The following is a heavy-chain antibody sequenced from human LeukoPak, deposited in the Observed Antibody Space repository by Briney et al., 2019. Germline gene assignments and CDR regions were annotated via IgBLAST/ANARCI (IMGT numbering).Heavy chain of an antibody. CDR3: ARDGRLVATIYFDY. CDR2: IIATGGST. J-gene: IGHJ4*02. D-gene: IGHD5-12*01. CDR1: GFTFSNYA. Sequence: PGGSLRLSCVASGFTFSNYAMGWVRQAPGKGLEWVSSIIATGGSTFYADSMKGRFTISRDNSKNTLYLLMNSLRAEDTAVYYCARDGRLVATIYFDYWGQGTLVTVSS. V-gene: IGHV3-23*01.